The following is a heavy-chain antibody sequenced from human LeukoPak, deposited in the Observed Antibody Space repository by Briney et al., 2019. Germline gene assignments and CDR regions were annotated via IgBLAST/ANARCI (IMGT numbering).Heavy chain of an antibody. V-gene: IGHV3-23*01. CDR1: GFTFSSYG. CDR2: VSGVGYST. J-gene: IGHJ4*02. CDR3: AKAYGSGRSFFDY. Sequence: GGSLRLSCAASGFTFSSYGMNWVRQAPGKGLEWVAAVSGVGYSTYYADSVKGRFTISRDNSKDTLYLQMNSLRAEDTALYYCAKAYGSGRSFFDYWGQGTLVTVSS. D-gene: IGHD3-10*01.